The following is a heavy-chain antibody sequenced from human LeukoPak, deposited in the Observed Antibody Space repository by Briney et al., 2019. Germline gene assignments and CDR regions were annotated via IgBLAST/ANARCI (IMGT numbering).Heavy chain of an antibody. D-gene: IGHD2-15*01. CDR2: ISHRGKT. V-gene: IGHV4-38-2*02. CDR3: AREGLGYCSGGSCYSFDY. CDR1: GYSNSSNYY. J-gene: IGHJ4*02. Sequence: SETLSLTCTVSGYSNSSNYYWGWIRQPPGKGLEWIGSISHRGKTYYNPSLKSRVTISVDTSKNQFSLKLSSVTAADTAVYYCAREGLGYCSGGSCYSFDYWGQGTLVTVSS.